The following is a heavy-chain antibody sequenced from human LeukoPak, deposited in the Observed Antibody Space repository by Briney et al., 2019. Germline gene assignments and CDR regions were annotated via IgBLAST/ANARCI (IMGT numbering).Heavy chain of an antibody. CDR1: GFAFSTFA. CDR3: ARGEAVAGTDY. V-gene: IGHV3-23*01. J-gene: IGHJ4*02. D-gene: IGHD6-19*01. Sequence: GGSLRLSCAASGFAFSTFAMIWVRQPPGKGLEWVSSIFPSGGEIHYADSVRGRFTISRDNAKNTLYLQMNTLRADDTAMYYCARGEAVAGTDYWGQGALVTVSS. CDR2: IFPSGGEI.